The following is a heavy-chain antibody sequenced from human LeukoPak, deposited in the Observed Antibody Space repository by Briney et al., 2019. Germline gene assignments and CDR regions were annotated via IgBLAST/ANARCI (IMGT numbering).Heavy chain of an antibody. V-gene: IGHV4-38-2*02. Sequence: SETLSLTCTVSGYSISSGSYWGWIRQPPGKGLEWIANIYHSGSTYHNPSLKSRVTISIDTSKNQFSLRLNSVTAADTAVYYCAEEPYYYDSRGYPTWGQGTLVTVSS. CDR3: AEEPYYYDSRGYPT. D-gene: IGHD3-22*01. J-gene: IGHJ4*02. CDR1: GYSISSGSY. CDR2: IYHSGST.